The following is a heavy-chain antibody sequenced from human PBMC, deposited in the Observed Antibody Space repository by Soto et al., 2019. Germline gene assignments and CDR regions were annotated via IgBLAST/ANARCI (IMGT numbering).Heavy chain of an antibody. J-gene: IGHJ4*02. Sequence: QPQLVESGGGLVKPGGSLRLSCAASRLTFSDYYMGWIRQAPGKGLEWISYISGSGGTTYYADSVKGRFTISRDNAKNSLYLHTNSLRVEDTAIYYCARDPEPQYYFDSWGQGTRVTVSS. V-gene: IGHV3-11*01. CDR3: ARDPEPQYYFDS. CDR1: RLTFSDYY. CDR2: ISGSGGTT.